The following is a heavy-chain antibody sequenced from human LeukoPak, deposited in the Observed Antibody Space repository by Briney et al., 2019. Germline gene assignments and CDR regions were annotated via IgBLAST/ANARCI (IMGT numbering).Heavy chain of an antibody. D-gene: IGHD2-15*01. CDR1: GGSISSSNW. J-gene: IGHJ5*01. CDR3: ARVVVEVWFDS. Sequence: SESLSLTCAVSGGSISSSNWWSWVRQPPGKGLEWIGEIYHSGSTSYNPSLKSRVTISVDKSKNQFSLKLSSVTAADTAVYYCARVVVEVWFDSWGQGTLVTVSS. CDR2: IYHSGST. V-gene: IGHV4-4*02.